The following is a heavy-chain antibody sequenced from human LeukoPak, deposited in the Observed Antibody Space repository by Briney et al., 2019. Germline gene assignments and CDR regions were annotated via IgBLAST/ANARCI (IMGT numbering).Heavy chain of an antibody. J-gene: IGHJ5*02. CDR1: GDSVSSNSAA. D-gene: IGHD4-17*01. CDR2: TFYRSKWHN. CDR3: ARDSRSRYGDGVDP. Sequence: SQTLSLTCAISGDSVSSNSAAWNWIRQSPSRGLEWLGRTFYRSKWHNDYAVSVKSRININPDTSKNQFSLKLSSVTAADTAVYYCARDSRSRYGDGVDPWGQGTLVTVSS. V-gene: IGHV6-1*01.